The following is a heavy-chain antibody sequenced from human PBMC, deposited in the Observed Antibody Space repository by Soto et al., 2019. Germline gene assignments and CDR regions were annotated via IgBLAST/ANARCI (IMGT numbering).Heavy chain of an antibody. Sequence: VKVSCKASGFTFTSSAVQWVRQARGQRLEWIGWIVVGSGNTNYAQKFQERVTITRDMSTSTAYMELSSLRSEDTAVYYCAASRNGDYYYYYGMDVWGQGTTVTVSS. V-gene: IGHV1-58*01. CDR1: GFTFTSSA. CDR2: IVVGSGNT. D-gene: IGHD4-17*01. CDR3: AASRNGDYYYYYGMDV. J-gene: IGHJ6*02.